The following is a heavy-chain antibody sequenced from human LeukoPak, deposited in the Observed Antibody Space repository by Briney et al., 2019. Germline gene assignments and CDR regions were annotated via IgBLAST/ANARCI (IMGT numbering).Heavy chain of an antibody. CDR2: IKEDGSEK. CDR1: GFTFNKYW. J-gene: IGHJ4*02. V-gene: IGHV3-7*03. CDR3: GRASRSGRPAGIDY. D-gene: IGHD3-3*01. Sequence: GGSQRLSCAASGFTFNKYWMSWVRQAPGKGLEWVANIKEDGSEKHYVDSVRGRFTISRDNAKNSLYLQMNSLRAEDTAGYYCGRASRSGRPAGIDYWGQGTLVTVSS.